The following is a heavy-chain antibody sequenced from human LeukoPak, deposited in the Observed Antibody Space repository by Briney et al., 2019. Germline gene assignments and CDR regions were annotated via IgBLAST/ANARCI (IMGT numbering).Heavy chain of an antibody. CDR1: GGSISSGDYY. CDR2: IYYSGST. V-gene: IGHV4-30-4*01. Sequence: SETLPLTCTVSGGSISSGDYYWSWIRQPPGKGLEWIGYIYYSGSTYYNPSLKSRATISVDTSKNQFSLKLSSVTAADTAVYYCASSIAAAGTSFDYWGQGTLVTVSS. J-gene: IGHJ4*02. D-gene: IGHD6-13*01. CDR3: ASSIAAAGTSFDY.